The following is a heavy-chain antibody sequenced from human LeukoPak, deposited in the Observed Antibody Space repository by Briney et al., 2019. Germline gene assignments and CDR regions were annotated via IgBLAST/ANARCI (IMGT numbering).Heavy chain of an antibody. CDR3: ARDLVYCSATSCQDY. V-gene: IGHV3-30-3*01. J-gene: IGHJ4*02. CDR1: GFTCSSYT. Sequence: GGSLRLSCVASGFTCSSYTMHWVRQAPGKGREWVAVISWDGGTIHYADSVNGRFTISRDDSKSTLYLQMSSLRAEDTAVYYYARDLVYCSATSCQDYWGQGTLVTVSS. D-gene: IGHD2-2*01. CDR2: ISWDGGTI.